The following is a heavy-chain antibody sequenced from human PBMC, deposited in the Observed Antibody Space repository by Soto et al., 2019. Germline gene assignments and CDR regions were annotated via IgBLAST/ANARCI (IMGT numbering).Heavy chain of an antibody. D-gene: IGHD2-8*01. Sequence: PSQTLSLTCAISGDSVSSNSAAWNWIRQSPSRGLEWLGRTYYRSKWYNDYAVSVKSRITINPHTSKNQFSLQLNSVTPEDTAVYYCARDIVLMVYAIQEYYYCYGMDVWGQGTTVTVSS. CDR3: ARDIVLMVYAIQEYYYCYGMDV. CDR2: TYYRSKWYN. J-gene: IGHJ6*02. V-gene: IGHV6-1*01. CDR1: GDSVSSNSAA.